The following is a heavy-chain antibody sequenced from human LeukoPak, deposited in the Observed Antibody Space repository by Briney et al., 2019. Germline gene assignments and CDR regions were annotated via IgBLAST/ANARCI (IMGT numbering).Heavy chain of an antibody. D-gene: IGHD2-21*02. CDR2: INPNSGGT. Sequence: GASVKVSCKASGYTFTGYYMHWVRQAPGQGLEWMGWINPNSGGTNYAQKFQGRVTMTEDTSTDTAYMELSSLRSEDTAVYYCATAIGAKVVTTDYYYMDVWGKGTTVTISS. CDR1: GYTFTGYY. CDR3: ATAIGAKVVTTDYYYMDV. J-gene: IGHJ6*03. V-gene: IGHV1-2*02.